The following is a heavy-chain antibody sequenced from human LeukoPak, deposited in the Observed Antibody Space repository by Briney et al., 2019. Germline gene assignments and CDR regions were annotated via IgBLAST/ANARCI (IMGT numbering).Heavy chain of an antibody. CDR3: ARLGLGYCSSTSCHNIDY. D-gene: IGHD2-2*02. CDR1: GYSISRGYY. CDR2: GHHSGST. V-gene: IGHV4-38-2*02. J-gene: IGHJ4*02. Sequence: SETLSLTCTVSGYSISRGYYWGWIRQPPGKGLEWIGSGHHSGSTYYKSSLKSRVTISLDTSKNQFSLKLRSVTAADTAVYYCARLGLGYCSSTSCHNIDYWGQGTLVTVSS.